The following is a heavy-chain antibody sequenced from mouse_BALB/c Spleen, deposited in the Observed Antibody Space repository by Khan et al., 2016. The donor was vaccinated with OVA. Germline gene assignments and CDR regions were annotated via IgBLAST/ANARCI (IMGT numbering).Heavy chain of an antibody. CDR3: ARDHYYYGRGLAY. Sequence: QVQLKESGPGLVAPSQSLSITCTVSGFSLTGYGVNWVRQPPGKGLEWLGMIWGDGSTDYNSALKSRLSISQDNSKSQVFLKLNSLKTDEAARYYWARDHYYYGRGLAYWGQGTLVTVSA. V-gene: IGHV2-6-7*01. J-gene: IGHJ3*01. CDR1: GFSLTGYG. CDR2: IWGDGST. D-gene: IGHD1-1*01.